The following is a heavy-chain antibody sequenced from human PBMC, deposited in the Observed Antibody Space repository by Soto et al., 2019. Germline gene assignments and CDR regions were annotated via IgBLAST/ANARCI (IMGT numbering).Heavy chain of an antibody. J-gene: IGHJ6*02. CDR1: GGYVSSGSYY. Sequence: PSETLSLTCPASGGYVSSGSYYWSWIRQPPGKGLEWIGYIYNSGSTNYNPSLKSRVTISVDTSKNLFSLKLSSVTAADTAVYYCARARFSQYYYAMDVWGQGTTVTVSS. CDR2: IYNSGST. CDR3: ARARFSQYYYAMDV. V-gene: IGHV4-61*01. D-gene: IGHD3-3*01.